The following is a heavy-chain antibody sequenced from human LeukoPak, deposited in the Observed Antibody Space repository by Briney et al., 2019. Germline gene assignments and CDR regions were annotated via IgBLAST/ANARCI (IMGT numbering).Heavy chain of an antibody. CDR1: GGTFSSYA. D-gene: IGHD3-10*01. J-gene: IGHJ4*02. CDR2: IIPIFGTA. V-gene: IGHV1-69*06. CDR3: ARGGFGESIVGPKPYGGFDY. Sequence: SVKVSCRASGGTFSSYAISWVRQAPGQGLEWMGGIIPIFGTANYAQKFQGRVTITADKSTSTAYMELSSLRSEDTAVYYCARGGFGESIVGPKPYGGFDYWGQGTLVTVSS.